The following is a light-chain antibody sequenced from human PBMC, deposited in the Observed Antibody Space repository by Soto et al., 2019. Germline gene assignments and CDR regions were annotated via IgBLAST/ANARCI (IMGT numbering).Light chain of an antibody. Sequence: QSVLTQPASVSGSPGQSITISCTGTSSDVGGYNYVSWYQQHPGKAPKLMIYDVSNRPSGVSNRFSGSKSGNTASLTISGLQAEDEADYYCSSYTSSPGVFGTGTKATVL. V-gene: IGLV2-14*01. CDR2: DVS. CDR3: SSYTSSPGV. CDR1: SSDVGGYNY. J-gene: IGLJ1*01.